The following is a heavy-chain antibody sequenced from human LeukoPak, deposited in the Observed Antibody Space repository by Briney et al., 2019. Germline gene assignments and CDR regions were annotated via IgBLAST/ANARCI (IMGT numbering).Heavy chain of an antibody. V-gene: IGHV3-30-3*01. CDR1: GFTFSSYA. CDR2: ISYDGSNK. CDR3: ARVSGKWLLLRHFDY. D-gene: IGHD3-22*01. J-gene: IGHJ4*02. Sequence: GGSLRLSCAASGFTFSSYAMHWVRQAPGKGLEWVAVISYDGSNKYYADSVKGRFTISRGNSKNTLYLQMNSLRAEDTAVYYCARVSGKWLLLRHFDYWGQGTLVTVSS.